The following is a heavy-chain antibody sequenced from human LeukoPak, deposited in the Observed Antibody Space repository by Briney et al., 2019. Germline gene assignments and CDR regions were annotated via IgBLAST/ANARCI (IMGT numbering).Heavy chain of an antibody. V-gene: IGHV3-66*01. D-gene: IGHD6-19*01. CDR1: GFTVSSNY. Sequence: GGSLRLSCAASGFTVSSNYMSWVRQAPGKGLEWVSVIYSGGSTYYADSVKGRFTISRDNSKNTLYLQMNSLRAEDTAVYYCAREIMIAVAPWYFDLWGRGTLVTVSS. J-gene: IGHJ2*01. CDR3: AREIMIAVAPWYFDL. CDR2: IYSGGST.